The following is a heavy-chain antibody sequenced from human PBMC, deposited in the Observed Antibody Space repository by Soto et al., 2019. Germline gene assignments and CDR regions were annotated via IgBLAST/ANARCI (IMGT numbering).Heavy chain of an antibody. Sequence: SETLSLTCTVSGGSISSYYWSWIRQPPGKGLEWIGYIYYSGSTNYDPSLKSRVTISVDTSKNQFSLKLSSVTAADTAVYYCARAWGITKYLGGYYGMDVWGQGTTVTVSS. J-gene: IGHJ6*02. D-gene: IGHD3-10*01. CDR2: IYYSGST. CDR3: ARAWGITKYLGGYYGMDV. CDR1: GGSISSYY. V-gene: IGHV4-59*01.